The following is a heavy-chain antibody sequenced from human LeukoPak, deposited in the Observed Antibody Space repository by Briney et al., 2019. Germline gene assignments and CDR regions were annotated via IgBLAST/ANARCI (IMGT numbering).Heavy chain of an antibody. D-gene: IGHD6-6*01. CDR3: AKDGHGSSSHFDY. CDR1: GFSFGSYW. CDR2: IKQEGSEK. J-gene: IGHJ4*02. Sequence: GGSLRLSCAASGFSFGSYWMSWVRQAPGKGLEWVANIKQEGSEKFYVDSVKGRFTISRDNAKNSLYLQMSSLRAEDTALYYCAKDGHGSSSHFDYWGQGTLVTVSS. V-gene: IGHV3-7*03.